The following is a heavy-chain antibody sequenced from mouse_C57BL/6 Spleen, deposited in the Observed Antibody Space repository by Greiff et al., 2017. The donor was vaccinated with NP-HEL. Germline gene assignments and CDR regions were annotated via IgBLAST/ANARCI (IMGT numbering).Heavy chain of an antibody. J-gene: IGHJ1*03. V-gene: IGHV5-6*01. D-gene: IGHD2-3*01. CDR2: ISSGGSYT. Sequence: EVQRVESGGDLVKPGGSLKLSCAASGFTFSSYGMSWVRQTPDKRLEWVATISSGGSYTYYPDSVKGRFTISRDNAKNTLYLQMSSLKSEDTAMYYCARHSDGVDSYWYFDVWGTGTTVTVSS. CDR3: ARHSDGVDSYWYFDV. CDR1: GFTFSSYG.